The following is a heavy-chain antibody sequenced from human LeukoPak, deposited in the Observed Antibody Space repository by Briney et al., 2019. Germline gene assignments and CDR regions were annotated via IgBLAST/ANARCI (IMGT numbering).Heavy chain of an antibody. Sequence: GGSLRLSCSASGFTFSSYAMHWARQAPGKGLEYVSAISSNGGSTYYADSVKGRFTISRDNSKNTLYLQMSSLRAEDTAVYYCVKAPHYYGSGSYHDYWGQGTLVTVSS. J-gene: IGHJ4*02. V-gene: IGHV3-64D*06. CDR3: VKAPHYYGSGSYHDY. D-gene: IGHD3-10*01. CDR1: GFTFSSYA. CDR2: ISSNGGST.